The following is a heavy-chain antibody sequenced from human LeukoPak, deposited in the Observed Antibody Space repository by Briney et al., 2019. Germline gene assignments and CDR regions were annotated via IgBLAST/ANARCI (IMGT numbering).Heavy chain of an antibody. Sequence: PSETLSLTCTVSGGSISSGSYYWSWIRQPAGKGLEWIGYIYCSGSTNYNPSLKSRVTISVDTSKNQFSLRLTSVTAADTAVYYCTRGGGEMATILYWGQGTLVTVSS. CDR1: GGSISSGSYY. J-gene: IGHJ4*02. CDR3: TRGGGEMATILY. CDR2: IYCSGST. V-gene: IGHV4-61*10. D-gene: IGHD5-24*01.